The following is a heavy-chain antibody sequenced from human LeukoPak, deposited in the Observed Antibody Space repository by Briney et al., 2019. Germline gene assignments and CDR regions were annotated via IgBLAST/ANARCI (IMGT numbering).Heavy chain of an antibody. CDR2: IRYDGSNK. Sequence: PGGSLRLSCAASGFTFSSYGMHWVRQAPGKGLEWVAFIRYDGSNKYYADSVKGRFTISRDNSKNTLYLQMNSLRAEDTAVYYCAKDWHEHFIGGNWFDPWGQGTLVTVSS. CDR1: GFTFSSYG. J-gene: IGHJ5*02. CDR3: AKDWHEHFIGGNWFDP. D-gene: IGHD1-26*01. V-gene: IGHV3-30*02.